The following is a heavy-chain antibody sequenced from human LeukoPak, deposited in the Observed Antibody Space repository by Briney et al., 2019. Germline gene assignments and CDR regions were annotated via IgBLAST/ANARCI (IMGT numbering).Heavy chain of an antibody. D-gene: IGHD6-19*01. CDR2: IYPGDSDT. Sequence: GESLKISCKGSGYSFTSYWIGWVRQMPGKGLEWMGIIYPGDSDTRYSPSFQGQVTISADKSISTAYLQWSSLKASDTAMYYCARQSLGGAVAGPFDYWGQGTLVTVSS. CDR1: GYSFTSYW. J-gene: IGHJ4*02. V-gene: IGHV5-51*01. CDR3: ARQSLGGAVAGPFDY.